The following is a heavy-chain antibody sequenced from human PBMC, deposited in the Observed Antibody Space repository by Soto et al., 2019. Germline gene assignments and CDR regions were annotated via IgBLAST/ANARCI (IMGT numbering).Heavy chain of an antibody. V-gene: IGHV4-39*02. Sequence: QLQLLESGPGLVKPSETLSLTCPVSGGSVSNNSYYWGWIRQPPGKRLEWIGSVYYSGSAYYNPSLKSRLTISVDTSMNHFSLKLSSVTAADTAIYYCARRPLVRGIIPYYFDYWGQGTLVTVSS. CDR3: ARRPLVRGIIPYYFDY. D-gene: IGHD3-10*01. J-gene: IGHJ4*02. CDR2: VYYSGSA. CDR1: GGSVSNNSYY.